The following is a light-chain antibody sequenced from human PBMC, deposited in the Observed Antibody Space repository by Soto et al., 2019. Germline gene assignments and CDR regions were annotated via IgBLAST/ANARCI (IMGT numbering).Light chain of an antibody. J-gene: IGLJ7*02. CDR3: CSYAGSTTLWV. Sequence: QSALTQPASVSASPGQSITISCTGTSSDVGSYNLVSWYQQHPGKAPKVMIYEVSKRPSGVSSRFSGSKSGNTASLTISGLQAEDEADYYCCSYAGSTTLWVFGGGTQLTA. V-gene: IGLV2-23*02. CDR2: EVS. CDR1: SSDVGSYNL.